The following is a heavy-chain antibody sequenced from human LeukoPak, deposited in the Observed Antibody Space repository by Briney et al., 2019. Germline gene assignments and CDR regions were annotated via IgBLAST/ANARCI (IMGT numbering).Heavy chain of an antibody. CDR3: ARLGESYYFDH. Sequence: SETLSLTCTVPGYSISSGYYWGWIRQPPGKQLEWIGSIYHSGSTHYNPSLKSRVTISVDTSKDQFSLKLTSMTAADTAVYYCARLGESYYFDHWGQGILVTVSS. CDR2: IYHSGST. J-gene: IGHJ4*02. CDR1: GYSISSGYY. D-gene: IGHD3-16*01. V-gene: IGHV4-38-2*02.